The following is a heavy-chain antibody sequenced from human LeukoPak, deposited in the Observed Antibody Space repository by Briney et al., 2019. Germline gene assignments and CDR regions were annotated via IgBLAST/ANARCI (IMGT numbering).Heavy chain of an antibody. CDR3: ARETAPDSSGYSLDY. CDR1: GGSFSGYY. V-gene: IGHV4-34*01. J-gene: IGHJ4*02. Sequence: SETLSLTCAVYGGSFSGYYWSWIRQPPRKGLEWIGEINHSGSTNYNPSLKSRVIISVDTSKNQFSLKLSSVTAADTAVYYCARETAPDSSGYSLDYWGQGTLVTVSS. D-gene: IGHD3-22*01. CDR2: INHSGST.